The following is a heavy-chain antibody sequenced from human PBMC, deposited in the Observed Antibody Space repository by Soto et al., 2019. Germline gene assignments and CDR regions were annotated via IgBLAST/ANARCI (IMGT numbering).Heavy chain of an antibody. CDR1: GGSISNYY. Sequence: QVQLQESGPGLVKPSETLSLTCRVSGGSISNYYWSWIRQPPGKGLEWIGQISYSGNTNSNPSLKSRGTISVDTSKNQFSLKLSSVTAADTALYYCVRHKTATTYDAFDIWGQGTMVTVSS. D-gene: IGHD5-12*01. CDR2: ISYSGNT. CDR3: VRHKTATTYDAFDI. V-gene: IGHV4-59*08. J-gene: IGHJ3*02.